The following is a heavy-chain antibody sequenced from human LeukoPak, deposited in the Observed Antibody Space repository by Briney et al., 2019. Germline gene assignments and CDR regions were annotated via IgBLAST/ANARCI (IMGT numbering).Heavy chain of an antibody. J-gene: IGHJ4*02. V-gene: IGHV4-39*01. CDR3: ARRGSRPERYFDY. Sequence: SETLSLTCTVSGVSISSNSYYWGWIRQPPGKGLEWIGSIYYSGSTYYNPSLKSRVTISVDTSKNQFSLKLSSVTAADTAVYYCARRGSRPERYFDYWGQGTLVTVSS. CDR1: GVSISSNSYY. D-gene: IGHD1-14*01. CDR2: IYYSGST.